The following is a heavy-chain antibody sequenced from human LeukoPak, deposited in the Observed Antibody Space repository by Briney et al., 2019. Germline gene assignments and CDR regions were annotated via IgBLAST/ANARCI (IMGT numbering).Heavy chain of an antibody. J-gene: IGHJ6*02. V-gene: IGHV3-30*18. CDR1: GFTFSSYG. D-gene: IGHD5-18*01. CDR3: AKDRVSYNTYYYYGMDV. CDR2: ISYDGSNK. Sequence: GGSLRLSCAASGFTFSSYGMHWVRQAPGKGLEWVAVISYDGSNKYYADSVKGRFTISRDNSKNTLYLQMNSLRAEDTAVYYCAKDRVSYNTYYYYGMDVWGQGTTVTVSS.